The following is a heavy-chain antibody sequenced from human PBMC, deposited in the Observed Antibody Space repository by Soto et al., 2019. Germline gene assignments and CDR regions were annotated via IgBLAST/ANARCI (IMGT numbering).Heavy chain of an antibody. CDR3: ARDGPGGSGWYEAWFDP. D-gene: IGHD6-19*01. V-gene: IGHV1-69*01. CDR2: IIPIFGTA. Sequence: QVQLVQSGAEVKKPGSSVKVSCKASGGTFSSYAISWVRQAPGQGLEWMGGIIPIFGTANYAQKFQGRVTITADESTSTAYMELSSLRSEDTAVYYCARDGPGGSGWYEAWFDPWGQGTLVTVSS. CDR1: GGTFSSYA. J-gene: IGHJ5*02.